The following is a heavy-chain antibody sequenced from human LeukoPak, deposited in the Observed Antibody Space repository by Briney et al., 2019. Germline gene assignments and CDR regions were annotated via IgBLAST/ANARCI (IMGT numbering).Heavy chain of an antibody. CDR3: AISGGSYFNFDY. CDR2: IYYSGST. D-gene: IGHD1-26*01. Sequence: PSETLSLTCTVSGGSISSYYWSWIRQPPGKGLEWIGYIYYSGSTNYNPSLKSRVTISVDTSKNQFSLKLSSVTAADTAVYYCAISGGSYFNFDYWGQGTLVTVSS. J-gene: IGHJ4*02. CDR1: GGSISSYY. V-gene: IGHV4-59*08.